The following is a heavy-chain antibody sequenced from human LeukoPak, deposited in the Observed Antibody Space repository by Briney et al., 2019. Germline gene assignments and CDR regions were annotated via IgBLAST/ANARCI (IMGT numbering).Heavy chain of an antibody. CDR3: ARGGDSDAFDI. Sequence: SETLSLTCTVSGYSISSGYYWGWIRQPPGKGPEWIGSINHSGTTYYNPSLLSRVTISVDTSQNQLSLRLASVTAADTAVYYCARGGDSDAFDIWGQGTMVTVSS. CDR2: INHSGTT. D-gene: IGHD2-21*02. CDR1: GYSISSGYY. J-gene: IGHJ3*02. V-gene: IGHV4-38-2*02.